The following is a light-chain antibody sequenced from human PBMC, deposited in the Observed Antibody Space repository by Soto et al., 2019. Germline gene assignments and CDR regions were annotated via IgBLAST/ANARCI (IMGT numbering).Light chain of an antibody. Sequence: QSLPSQPPRGSGNPCQSVTIPCSGKRSNIGSNTVNWYQQLPGTAPKLLIYSNNQRPSGVPDRFSGSKSGTSASLAISVLQSEDEADDYCAACEHSLNGCVLGTGTKVTVL. J-gene: IGLJ1*01. CDR3: AACEHSLNGCV. CDR2: SNN. CDR1: RSNIGSNT. V-gene: IGLV1-44*01.